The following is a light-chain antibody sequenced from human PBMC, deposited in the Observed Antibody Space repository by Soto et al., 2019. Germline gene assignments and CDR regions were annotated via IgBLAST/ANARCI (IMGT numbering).Light chain of an antibody. CDR2: GAS. V-gene: IGKV3-20*01. CDR1: QSVSSSY. Sequence: EIVLTQSPGTLSLSPGERATLSCRASQSVSSSYLAWYQQKPGQPPRLLIYGASSRATGLPDRFSGSGSGTDFTLTISRLEPEDFAVYYCRQYGSSRWTFGRGTKVEIK. CDR3: RQYGSSRWT. J-gene: IGKJ1*01.